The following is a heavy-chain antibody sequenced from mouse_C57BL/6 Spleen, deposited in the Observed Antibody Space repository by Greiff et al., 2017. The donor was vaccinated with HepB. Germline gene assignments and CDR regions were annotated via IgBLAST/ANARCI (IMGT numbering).Heavy chain of an antibody. CDR1: GYTFTSYW. CDR3: ARSPLRRRYFDV. D-gene: IGHD2-12*01. Sequence: VQLQQPGAELVMPGASVKLSCKASGYTFTSYWMHWVKQRPGQGLEWIGEIDPSDSYTNYNQKFKGKSTLTVDKSSSTAYMQLSSLTSEDSAVYYCARSPLRRRYFDVWGTGTTVTVSS. CDR2: IDPSDSYT. V-gene: IGHV1-69*01. J-gene: IGHJ1*03.